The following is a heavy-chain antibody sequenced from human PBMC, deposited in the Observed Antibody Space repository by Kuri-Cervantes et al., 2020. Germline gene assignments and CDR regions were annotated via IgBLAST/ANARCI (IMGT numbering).Heavy chain of an antibody. CDR2: ISDGGTTI. V-gene: IGHV3-48*03. D-gene: IGHD5-24*01. CDR1: GFTFSSYG. J-gene: IGHJ4*02. CDR3: ARGQQLFVY. Sequence: GESLKISCAASGFTFSSYGMHWVRQAPGKGLEWLSYISDGGTTIYYADSLKGRFTISRDNAQNSLYLQMSSLRVEDTAIYYCARGQQLFVYWGQGTLVTVSS.